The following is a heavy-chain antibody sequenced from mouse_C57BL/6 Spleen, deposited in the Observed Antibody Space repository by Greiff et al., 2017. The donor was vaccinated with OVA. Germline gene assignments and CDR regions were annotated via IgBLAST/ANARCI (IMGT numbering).Heavy chain of an antibody. D-gene: IGHD2-2*01. CDR1: GYTFTSYW. CDR3: AREEGMVTRYFDV. Sequence: QVHVKQPGTELVKPGASVKLSCKASGYTFTSYWMHWVKQRPGQGLEWIGNINPSNGGTNYNEKFKSKATLTVDKSSSTAYMQLSSLTSEDSAVYYCAREEGMVTRYFDVWGTGTTVTVSS. J-gene: IGHJ1*03. CDR2: INPSNGGT. V-gene: IGHV1-53*01.